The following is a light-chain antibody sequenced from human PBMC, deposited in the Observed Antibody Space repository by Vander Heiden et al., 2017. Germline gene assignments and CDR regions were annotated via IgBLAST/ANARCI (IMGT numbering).Light chain of an antibody. V-gene: IGLV3-1*01. CDR3: QAWDGSTVV. CDR2: QDT. J-gene: IGLJ2*01. CDR1: KLGDQN. Sequence: SYELTQPPSVSVSLGQTASITCSGDKLGDQNACCYQQKPGQSPVLVIYQDTKRPSGIPGRFSGSNSGNTATLTISGTQAMDEADYYCQAWDGSTVVFGGGTKLTVL.